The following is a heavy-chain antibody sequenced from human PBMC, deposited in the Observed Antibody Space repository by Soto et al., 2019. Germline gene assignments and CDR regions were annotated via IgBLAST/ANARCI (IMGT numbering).Heavy chain of an antibody. CDR1: GFSLSTSGVG. D-gene: IGHD3-16*01. V-gene: IGHV2-5*02. CDR2: MYWDDDK. CDR3: AHGLGPHAAFDL. J-gene: IGHJ5*02. Sequence: QITLKEAGPPLVQPTQTLTLTCTFSGFSLSTSGVGVGWFRQPPGKALEWLALMYWDDDKRYSPSLKSRHTITKDDSKIQVVVTMTNVDPVDTATCYCAHGLGPHAAFDLWGQGTLVTVSS.